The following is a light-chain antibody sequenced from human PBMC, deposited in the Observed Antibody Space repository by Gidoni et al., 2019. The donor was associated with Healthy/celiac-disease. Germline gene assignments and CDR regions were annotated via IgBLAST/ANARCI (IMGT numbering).Light chain of an antibody. V-gene: IGKV3-20*01. CDR1: QSVSSSY. J-gene: IGKJ2*01. Sequence: EIVLTQSPATLYLSPGERATLSCRASQSVSSSYFAWYQQKPGQAPRLLIYGASSRATGIPDRFSGSGSGTDFTLTISRLEPEDFAVYYCQQYGSSPMYTFGQGTKLEIK. CDR3: QQYGSSPMYT. CDR2: GAS.